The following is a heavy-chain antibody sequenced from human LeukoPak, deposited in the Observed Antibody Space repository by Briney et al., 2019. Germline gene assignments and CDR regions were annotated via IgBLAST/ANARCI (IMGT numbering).Heavy chain of an antibody. CDR1: GYTFTSYG. Sequence: ASVKVSCKASGYTFTSYGISWLRQAPGQGLEWMGWISAYNGNTNYAQKLQGGVTMTTDTSTSTAYMELRSLRSDDTAVYYCARANIVVVPAADYWYFDLWGRGTLVTVSS. J-gene: IGHJ2*01. CDR2: ISAYNGNT. D-gene: IGHD2-2*01. CDR3: ARANIVVVPAADYWYFDL. V-gene: IGHV1-18*01.